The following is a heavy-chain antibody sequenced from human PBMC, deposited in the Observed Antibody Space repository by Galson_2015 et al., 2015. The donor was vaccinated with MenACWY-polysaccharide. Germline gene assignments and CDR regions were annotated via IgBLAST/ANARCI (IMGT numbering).Heavy chain of an antibody. J-gene: IGHJ4*02. CDR2: ISAYNGNT. CDR3: AKDPRGYSGYAFDY. Sequence: SVKVSCKASGYTFTSYGISWVRQAPGQGLEWMGRISAYNGNTNYAQKLQGRVTMTTDTSTSTAYMELRSLRSDDTAVYYCAKDPRGYSGYAFDYWGQGTLVTVSS. D-gene: IGHD5-12*01. V-gene: IGHV1-18*01. CDR1: GYTFTSYG.